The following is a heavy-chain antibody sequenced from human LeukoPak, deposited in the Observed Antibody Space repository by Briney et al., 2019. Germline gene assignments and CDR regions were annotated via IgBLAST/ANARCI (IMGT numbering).Heavy chain of an antibody. Sequence: PGGSLRLSCAASGFTFSSYSMNWVRPAPGKGLEWVSYISSSNSTIYYADSVKGRFTIPRDNAKNSLYLQMNSLRDEDTAVYYCARDERDSGSYPNDYWGQGTLVTVSS. J-gene: IGHJ4*02. CDR1: GFTFSSYS. CDR3: ARDERDSGSYPNDY. V-gene: IGHV3-48*02. CDR2: ISSSNSTI. D-gene: IGHD1-26*01.